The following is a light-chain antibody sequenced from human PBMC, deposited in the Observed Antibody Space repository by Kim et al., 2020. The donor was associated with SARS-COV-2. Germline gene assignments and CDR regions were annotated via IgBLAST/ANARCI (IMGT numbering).Light chain of an antibody. Sequence: LSPGERATLSCRASQSVSSSYLAWYQQKPGQAPRLLIYGASNRATGIPDRFSGSGSGTDFTLTINRLEAEDFAVFYCQQYVSSPYTFGQGTKLEI. CDR1: QSVSSSY. CDR3: QQYVSSPYT. CDR2: GAS. J-gene: IGKJ2*01. V-gene: IGKV3-20*01.